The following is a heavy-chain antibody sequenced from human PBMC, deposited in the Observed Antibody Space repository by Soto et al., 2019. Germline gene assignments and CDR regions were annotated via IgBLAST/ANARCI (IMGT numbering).Heavy chain of an antibody. CDR2: IIPILGIA. Sequence: SVKVSCKASGGTFSSYTISWVRQAPGQGLEWMGRIIPILGIANYAQKFQGRVTITADKSTSTAYMELSSLRSEDTAVYYCVGAYCGGDCYFWFDPWGQGTLVTVS. V-gene: IGHV1-69*02. CDR3: VGAYCGGDCYFWFDP. CDR1: GGTFSSYT. D-gene: IGHD2-21*02. J-gene: IGHJ5*02.